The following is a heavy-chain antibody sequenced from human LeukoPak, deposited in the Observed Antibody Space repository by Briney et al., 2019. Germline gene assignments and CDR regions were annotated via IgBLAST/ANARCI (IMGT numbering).Heavy chain of an antibody. J-gene: IGHJ6*03. D-gene: IGHD5-18*01. V-gene: IGHV4-34*01. Sequence: SETLSLTCAVYGGSFSGYYWSWIRQPPGKGLEWIGEINHSGSTNYNPSLKSRVTISVDTSKNQFSLKLSSVTAADTAVYYCARSYVDTAMGKYSMDVWGKGTTVTVSS. CDR3: ARSYVDTAMGKYSMDV. CDR2: INHSGST. CDR1: GGSFSGYY.